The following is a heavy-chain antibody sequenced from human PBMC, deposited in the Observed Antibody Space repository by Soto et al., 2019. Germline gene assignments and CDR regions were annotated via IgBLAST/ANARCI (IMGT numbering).Heavy chain of an antibody. Sequence: EVQLVESGGGLVQPGGSLRLSCAASGFTFSSYSMNWVRQAPGKGLEWVSYISSSSSTIYYADSVKGRFTISRDNAKNSLYLQMNSLRDEDTAVYYCARVGYCSGGSCYSLDYWGQGTLVTVSS. CDR2: ISSSSSTI. CDR3: ARVGYCSGGSCYSLDY. V-gene: IGHV3-48*02. CDR1: GFTFSSYS. D-gene: IGHD2-15*01. J-gene: IGHJ4*02.